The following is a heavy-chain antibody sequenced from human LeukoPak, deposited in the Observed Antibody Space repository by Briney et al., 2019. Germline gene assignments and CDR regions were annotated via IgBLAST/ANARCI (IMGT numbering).Heavy chain of an antibody. CDR2: IYPRDGST. Sequence: GASVKVSCKASGYTFTSNYIHWVRQAPGQGLVWMGMIYPRDGSTSYAQKFQGRVTVTRDTSTSTVHMELSGLRSEDTAVYYCAKSPVPYCSGGSCYGMDVWGQGTTVTVSS. V-gene: IGHV1-46*01. CDR3: AKSPVPYCSGGSCYGMDV. D-gene: IGHD2-15*01. J-gene: IGHJ6*02. CDR1: GYTFTSNY.